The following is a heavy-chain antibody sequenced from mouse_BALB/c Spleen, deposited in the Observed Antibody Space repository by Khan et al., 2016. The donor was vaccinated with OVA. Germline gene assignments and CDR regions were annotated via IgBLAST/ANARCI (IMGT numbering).Heavy chain of an antibody. V-gene: IGHV3-8*02. CDR1: GDSITSGY. CDR2: INYSGST. D-gene: IGHD1-1*01. J-gene: IGHJ1*01. CDR3: ATNYSGNSYWYFDV. Sequence: EVQLQESGPSLVNPSQTLSLTCSVSGDSITSGYWNWIRKFPGNKLEYMGYINYSGSTYYNPSLKSRISITRDTSKNQFYLQLISVTTEDTATYFCATNYSGNSYWYFDVWGAGTTVTVSS.